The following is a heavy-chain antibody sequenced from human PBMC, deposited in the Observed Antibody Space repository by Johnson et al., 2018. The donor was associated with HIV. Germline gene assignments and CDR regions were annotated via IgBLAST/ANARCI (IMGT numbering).Heavy chain of an antibody. D-gene: IGHD2-15*01. CDR3: ASGRVGGNDAFDI. CDR1: GFTFSSYG. CDR2: ISYDGSNK. J-gene: IGHJ3*02. V-gene: IGHV3-30*03. Sequence: QVQLVESGGGLVQPGRSLRLSCAASGFTFSSYGMHWVRQAPGKGLEWVAVISYDGSNKYYADSVKGRFTISRDNSKNTLYLQMNSLRAEDTAVYYCASGRVGGNDAFDIWGQGTMVTVSS.